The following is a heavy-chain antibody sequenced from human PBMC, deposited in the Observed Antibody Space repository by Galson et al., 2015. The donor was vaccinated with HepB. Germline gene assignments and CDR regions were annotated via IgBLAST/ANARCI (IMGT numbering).Heavy chain of an antibody. D-gene: IGHD1-26*01. CDR3: TRGWVGATRFAY. J-gene: IGHJ4*02. Sequence: SLRLSCAASGFTVSSSYMNWVRQAPGKGLEWVSVIHSGGDTYYADSVKGRLTITRDNSKNKAYLQMTGLRVEDTAVYYCTRGWVGATRFAYWGQGTLVSVSS. V-gene: IGHV3-53*01. CDR1: GFTVSSSY. CDR2: IHSGGDT.